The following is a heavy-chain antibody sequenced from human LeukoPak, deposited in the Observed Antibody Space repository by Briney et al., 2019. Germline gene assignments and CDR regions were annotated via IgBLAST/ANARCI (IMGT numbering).Heavy chain of an antibody. Sequence: PGGSLRLSCAASGFTVSSNYMSWVRQAPGKGLEWVSVIYSGGSTYYADSVKGRFTISRGNSKNTLYLQMNSLRGEDTAVYYCARVARVGGYYFDYWGQGTPVTVSS. CDR1: GFTVSSNY. CDR3: ARVARVGGYYFDY. V-gene: IGHV3-53*01. D-gene: IGHD1-26*01. CDR2: IYSGGST. J-gene: IGHJ4*02.